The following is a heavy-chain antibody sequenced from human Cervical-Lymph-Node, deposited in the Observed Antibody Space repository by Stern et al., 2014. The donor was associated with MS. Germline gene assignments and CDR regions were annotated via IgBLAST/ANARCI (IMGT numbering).Heavy chain of an antibody. V-gene: IGHV3-30*03. J-gene: IGHJ4*02. CDR2: ISYDGNHK. CDR3: ARDYEDTSMLFDH. D-gene: IGHD2-8*01. Sequence: VQLVESGGAVVQPGRSLRLSCAASGFTFSSYGMHWVRQAPGTGLVWVTVISYDGNHKYYAASVKGRFTISRDNSKNTLHLQMNSVTPDDTAIYYCARDYEDTSMLFDHWGQGTLVTVSS. CDR1: GFTFSSYG.